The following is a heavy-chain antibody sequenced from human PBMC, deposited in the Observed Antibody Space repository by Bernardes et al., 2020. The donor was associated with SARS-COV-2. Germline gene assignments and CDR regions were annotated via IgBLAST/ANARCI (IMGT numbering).Heavy chain of an antibody. Sequence: GGSLRLSCAATGFTFRNYWMHWVRQVPGEGLVWVSRIKTDGTSPSYADSVKGRFTISRDNAKNTLYLQINSLRVEDTAVYYCARGELSGTYGVGDYWGQGTLVTVAS. V-gene: IGHV3-74*01. CDR2: IKTDGTSP. J-gene: IGHJ4*02. D-gene: IGHD1-26*01. CDR1: GFTFRNYW. CDR3: ARGELSGTYGVGDY.